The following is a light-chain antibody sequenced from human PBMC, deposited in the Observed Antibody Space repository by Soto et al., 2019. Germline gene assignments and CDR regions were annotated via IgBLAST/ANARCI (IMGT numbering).Light chain of an antibody. CDR2: NDD. V-gene: IGLV1-44*01. Sequence: QLVLTQPPSVSGTPGLRVTISCSGGSSNIGRDNVNWYQQLPGTAPKLLMFNDDQRPSGVPDRFSGSRSGTSASLAISGLQSDDEADYFCSTWDDSLNGWVFGGGTKLTVL. J-gene: IGLJ3*02. CDR3: STWDDSLNGWV. CDR1: SSNIGRDN.